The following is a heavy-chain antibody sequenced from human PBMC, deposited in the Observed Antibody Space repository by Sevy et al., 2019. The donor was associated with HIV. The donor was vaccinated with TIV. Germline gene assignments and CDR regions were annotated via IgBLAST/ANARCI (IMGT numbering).Heavy chain of an antibody. CDR3: TTASWSQEDYYNY. D-gene: IGHD6-13*01. Sequence: GGSLRLSCAASGFTFSNAWMSWVRQAPGKGLEWVGRIKGKIYDGTIDYAAPVKGRFRISREDSKKTLYLQMNSLKTEDTAVYYCTTASWSQEDYYNYWGQGTLVTVSS. J-gene: IGHJ4*02. CDR2: IKGKIYDGTI. V-gene: IGHV3-15*01. CDR1: GFTFSNAW.